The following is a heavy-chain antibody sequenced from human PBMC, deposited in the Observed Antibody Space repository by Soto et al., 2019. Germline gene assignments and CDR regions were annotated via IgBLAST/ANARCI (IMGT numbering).Heavy chain of an antibody. V-gene: IGHV1-3*01. D-gene: IGHD2-8*01. CDR3: SGGNPPRRLYLPYLGSDG. Sequence: QVQLVQSGAEVKKPGASVKVSCKTSGYTLTSYAMHWVRQAPGQRLEWMGWINAGDGDTKYSQKFQGRVTITRDTLAKSTYMEVDSLKSQNPAIYYRSGGNPPRRLYLPYLGSDGWGQRTTVTVSS. J-gene: IGHJ6*02. CDR2: INAGDGDT. CDR1: GYTLTSYA.